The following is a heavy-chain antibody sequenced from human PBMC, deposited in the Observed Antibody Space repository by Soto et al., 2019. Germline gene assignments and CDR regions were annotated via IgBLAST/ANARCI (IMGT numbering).Heavy chain of an antibody. Sequence: GESLKISCKGSGYSFTSYWIGWVRQMPGKGLEWMGIIYPGDSDTRYSPSFQGQVTISADKSISNAYLQWSSLKASDTAMYYCARKEYSSSSRGDYYYYGRDVWGQGTTGTVS. V-gene: IGHV5-51*01. CDR3: ARKEYSSSSRGDYYYYGRDV. J-gene: IGHJ6*02. D-gene: IGHD6-6*01. CDR2: IYPGDSDT. CDR1: GYSFTSYW.